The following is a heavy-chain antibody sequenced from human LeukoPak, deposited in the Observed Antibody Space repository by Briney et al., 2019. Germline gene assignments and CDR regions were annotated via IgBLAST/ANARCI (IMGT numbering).Heavy chain of an antibody. Sequence: PGGSLRLSCAASGFTFSNYWMHWVRQAPGKGLVWVSRINGDGSSTAYADSVRGRFTISRDNAKNSLYLQMNSLRAEDTAVYYCARDRGYYYDSGPPEFDYWGQGTLVTVSS. J-gene: IGHJ4*02. CDR1: GFTFSNYW. V-gene: IGHV3-74*01. CDR2: INGDGSST. CDR3: ARDRGYYYDSGPPEFDY. D-gene: IGHD3-22*01.